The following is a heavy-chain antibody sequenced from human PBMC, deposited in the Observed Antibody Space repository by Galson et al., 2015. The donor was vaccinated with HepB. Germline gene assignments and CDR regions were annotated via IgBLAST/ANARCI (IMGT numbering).Heavy chain of an antibody. CDR1: GFTFSSYG. J-gene: IGHJ6*03. V-gene: IGHV3-33*01. Sequence: SLRLSCAASGFTFSSYGMHWVRQAPGKGLEWVAVIWYDGSNKYYADSVKGRFTISRDNSKNTLYLQMNSLRAEDTAVYYCARDSSLGYCSSTSCYRNYYYYYMDVWGKGTTVTVSS. D-gene: IGHD2-2*02. CDR2: IWYDGSNK. CDR3: ARDSSLGYCSSTSCYRNYYYYYMDV.